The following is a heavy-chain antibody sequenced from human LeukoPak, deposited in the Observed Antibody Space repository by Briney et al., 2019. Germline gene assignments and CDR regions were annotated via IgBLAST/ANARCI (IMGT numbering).Heavy chain of an antibody. J-gene: IGHJ4*02. CDR2: IYYSGST. V-gene: IGHV4-30-4*08. Sequence: SQTLSLTCTVSGGSISSGDYYWSWICQPPGKGLEWIGYIYYSGSTYYNPSLKSRVTISVDTSKNQFSLKLSSVTAADTAVYYCASRNSGSYSQLDYWGQGTLVTVSS. D-gene: IGHD3-10*01. CDR1: GGSISSGDYY. CDR3: ASRNSGSYSQLDY.